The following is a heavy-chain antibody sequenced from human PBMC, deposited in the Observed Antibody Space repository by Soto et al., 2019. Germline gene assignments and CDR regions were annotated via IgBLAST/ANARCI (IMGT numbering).Heavy chain of an antibody. CDR1: GFTFSDYW. CDR3: ARFASGKSAST. V-gene: IGHV3-7*05. D-gene: IGHD5-12*01. CDR2: IKYDGSEE. J-gene: IGHJ5*02. Sequence: EVQVVESGGGLVQPGGSLRLSCAGSGFTFSDYWMSWARQAPGKGLEWVANIKYDGSEEYYVDSVRGRFTISRDNAMNALNLKMNSLRADDTAVYYCARFASGKSASTWGQGTLVTVSS.